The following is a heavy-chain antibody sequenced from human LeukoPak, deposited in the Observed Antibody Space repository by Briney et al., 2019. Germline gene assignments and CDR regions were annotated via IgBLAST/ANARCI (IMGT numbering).Heavy chain of an antibody. V-gene: IGHV4-4*07. CDR1: SGSISSNY. CDR3: GRQGYTASYYFLDY. Sequence: PSEALSLTCTVSSGSISSNYWGWVRQPPGKGLEWIGRIYTTGTTQYNPSLKSRVTMSIDTSTNQFSLNLRSMTAADTAVYYCGRQGYTASYYFLDYWSQGTLVAVS. D-gene: IGHD1-26*01. J-gene: IGHJ4*02. CDR2: IYTTGTT.